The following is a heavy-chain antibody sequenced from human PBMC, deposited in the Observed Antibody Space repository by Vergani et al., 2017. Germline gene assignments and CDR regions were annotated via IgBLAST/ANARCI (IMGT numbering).Heavy chain of an antibody. D-gene: IGHD3-16*01. J-gene: IGHJ3*02. CDR1: GFTFSSYW. Sequence: EVQLVESGGGLVQPGGSLRLSCAASGFTFSSYWMSWVRQAPGKGLEWVANIKQDGSEKYYVDSVKGRFTISRDNAKNSLYLQMNSLRAEDTAVYYCARERLVEFPPAFDIWGQGTMVTVSS. CDR2: IKQDGSEK. CDR3: ARERLVEFPPAFDI. V-gene: IGHV3-7*03.